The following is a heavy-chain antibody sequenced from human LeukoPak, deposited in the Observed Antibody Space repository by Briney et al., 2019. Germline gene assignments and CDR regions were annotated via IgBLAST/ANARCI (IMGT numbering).Heavy chain of an antibody. J-gene: IGHJ4*02. Sequence: GGSLRLSCAASGFTFSSYAMSWVRQAPGKGLEWVSSISGSGGSTNYADSVKGRFTISRDNSKNSLYLQMNSLRAEDTAVYYCARGLLTGTTDYWGQGTLVTVSS. CDR2: ISGSGGST. V-gene: IGHV3-23*01. CDR1: GFTFSSYA. D-gene: IGHD1-20*01. CDR3: ARGLLTGTTDY.